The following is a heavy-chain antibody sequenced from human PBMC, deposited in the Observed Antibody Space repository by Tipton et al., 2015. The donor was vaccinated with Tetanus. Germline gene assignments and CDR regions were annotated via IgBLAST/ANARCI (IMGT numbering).Heavy chain of an antibody. J-gene: IGHJ4*02. CDR1: GGSISSGGYY. CDR3: AKGPPTSSQYYFDS. V-gene: IGHV4-31*03. Sequence: TLSLTCTVSGGSISSGGYYWSWIRQHPGKGLEWIGYIYYSGSTYYNPSLKSRVTISVDTSKNQFSLKLSSVTAADTAVYYCAKGPPTSSQYYFDSWGQGTLVPVS. CDR2: IYYSGST. D-gene: IGHD2-2*01.